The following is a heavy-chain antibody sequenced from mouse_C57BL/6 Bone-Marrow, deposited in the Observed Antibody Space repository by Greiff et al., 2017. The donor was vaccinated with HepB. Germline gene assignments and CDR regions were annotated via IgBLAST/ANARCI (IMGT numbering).Heavy chain of an antibody. Sequence: EVHLVESGGGLVKPGWSLILSCAASGFTFSVYGMHWVRPAPEKGLECVAYIGSGISTIYYADTVKGRFTISRDNAKNTLFLQMTSLRSEDTAMYYCARPGYYGLYAMDYWGQGTSVTVSS. CDR2: IGSGISTI. CDR3: ARPGYYGLYAMDY. D-gene: IGHD1-1*01. V-gene: IGHV5-17*01. CDR1: GFTFSVYG. J-gene: IGHJ4*01.